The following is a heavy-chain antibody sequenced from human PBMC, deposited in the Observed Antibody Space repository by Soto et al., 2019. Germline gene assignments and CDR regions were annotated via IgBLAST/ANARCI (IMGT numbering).Heavy chain of an antibody. D-gene: IGHD5-18*01. CDR1: GYTFSNYG. CDR2: ISGYNGNT. CDR3: ARDPGFGFGYSYAFAMDV. Sequence: QVQLVQSGAEVKKPGASVKVSCKASGYTFSNYGISWVRQGPGQGLEWMGWISGYNGNTHYEEKVQDRIKMTTDTSTSTTYVELRSLRSDETAVYFCARDPGFGFGYSYAFAMDVWGQGTTVTVSS. J-gene: IGHJ6*02. V-gene: IGHV1-18*01.